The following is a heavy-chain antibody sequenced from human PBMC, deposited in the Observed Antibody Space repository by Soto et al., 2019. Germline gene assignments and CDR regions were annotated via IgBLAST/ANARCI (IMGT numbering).Heavy chain of an antibody. J-gene: IGHJ6*02. CDR3: ATGVRCSSTSCYLDYYYGMDV. Sequence: ASVKVSCKVSGYTLTELSMHWVRQAPGKGLEWMGGFDPEDGETIYAQKFQGRVTMTEDTSTDTAYMELSSLRSEDTAVYYCATGVRCSSTSCYLDYYYGMDVWGQGTTVTVSS. V-gene: IGHV1-24*01. D-gene: IGHD2-2*01. CDR2: FDPEDGET. CDR1: GYTLTELS.